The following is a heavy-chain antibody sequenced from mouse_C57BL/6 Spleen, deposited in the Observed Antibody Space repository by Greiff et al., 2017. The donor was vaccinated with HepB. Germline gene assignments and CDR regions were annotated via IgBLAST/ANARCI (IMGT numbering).Heavy chain of an antibody. V-gene: IGHV3-6*01. CDR3: ARGGYDYDWAMDY. CDR1: GYSITSGYY. J-gene: IGHJ4*01. CDR2: ISYDGSN. D-gene: IGHD2-4*01. Sequence: VQLKESGPGLVKPSQSLSLTCSVTGYSITSGYYWNWIRQFPGNKLEWMGYISYDGSNNYNPSLKNRISITRDTSKNQFFLKLNSVTTEDTATYYCARGGYDYDWAMDYWGQGTSVTVSS.